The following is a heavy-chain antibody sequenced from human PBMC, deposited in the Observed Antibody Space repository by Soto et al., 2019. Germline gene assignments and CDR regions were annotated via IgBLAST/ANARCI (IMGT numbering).Heavy chain of an antibody. CDR1: GYSFTSYW. J-gene: IGHJ6*02. CDR3: ARRSAQPGGYYYYGMDV. D-gene: IGHD5-18*01. CDR2: IYPGDSDT. V-gene: IGHV5-51*01. Sequence: PGESLKISCKVSGYSFTSYWIGWVRQMPGKGLEWMGIIYPGDSDTRYSPSFQGQVTISADKSISTAYLQWSSLKASDTAMYYCARRSAQPGGYYYYGMDVWGQGTTVTVSS.